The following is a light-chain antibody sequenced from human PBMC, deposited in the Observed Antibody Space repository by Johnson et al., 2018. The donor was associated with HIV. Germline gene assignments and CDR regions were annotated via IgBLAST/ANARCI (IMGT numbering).Light chain of an antibody. CDR2: DNS. V-gene: IGLV1-51*01. J-gene: IGLJ1*01. CDR1: SSNIGNNY. Sequence: QSVLTQPPSVSAAPGQKVTISCSGSSSNIGNNYVSWYQQVPGTAPKLLIYDNSNRPSGIPDRFSGSKSGTSATLAITGLQTGDEAVYYCGAWDSSLSAYVFGTWTQVTV. CDR3: GAWDSSLSAYV.